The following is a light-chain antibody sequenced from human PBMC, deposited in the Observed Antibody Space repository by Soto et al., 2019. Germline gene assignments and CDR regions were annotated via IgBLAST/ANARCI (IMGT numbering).Light chain of an antibody. CDR3: SSYTSSSTPWV. V-gene: IGLV2-14*01. CDR1: SSDVGGYNY. CDR2: EVS. J-gene: IGLJ3*02. Sequence: QSALTRPASVSGSPGQSITISCTGTSSDVGGYNYVSWYQQHPGKAPKLMIYEVSNRPSGVSNRFSGSKSGNTASLTISGLQAEDEADYYCSSYTSSSTPWVFGGGTKLTVL.